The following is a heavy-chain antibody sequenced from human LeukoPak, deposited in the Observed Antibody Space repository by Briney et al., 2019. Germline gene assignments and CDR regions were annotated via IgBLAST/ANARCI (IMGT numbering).Heavy chain of an antibody. D-gene: IGHD3-9*01. CDR2: ISDAARNQ. CDR1: GFTFSNYA. J-gene: IGHJ4*02. Sequence: GGSLRLSCAASGFTFSNYAMHWVRQAPGKGLEWVATISDAARNQYYAASVKGRFSISRDNSKNTLFLQMNSLRPEDTAVYYCARSTGDFDHWGQGTLVTVSS. CDR3: ARSTGDFDH. V-gene: IGHV3-30*04.